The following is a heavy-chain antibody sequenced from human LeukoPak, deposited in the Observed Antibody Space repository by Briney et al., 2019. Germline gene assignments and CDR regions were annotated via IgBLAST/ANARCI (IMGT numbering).Heavy chain of an antibody. D-gene: IGHD5-18*01. CDR2: IRNDVTTK. V-gene: IGHV3-48*01. CDR3: ARDGGSSYEIDY. Sequence: GGSLRLSCAVSGFLFSHYSMKWVRQAPGKGLEWISYIRNDVTTKFYADSVRGRFTISRDNANNKLFLQMDSLRAEDTAVYYCARDGGSSYEIDYWGRGTLVTVSS. CDR1: GFLFSHYS. J-gene: IGHJ4*02.